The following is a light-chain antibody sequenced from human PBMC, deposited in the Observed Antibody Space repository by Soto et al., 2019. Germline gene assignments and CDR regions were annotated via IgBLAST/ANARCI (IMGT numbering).Light chain of an antibody. V-gene: IGLV1-40*01. CDR1: SSNIGAGYD. CDR2: GNS. J-gene: IGLJ1*01. CDR3: QAYHSSLSGSGV. Sequence: QSVLTQPPSVSGAPGQRVTISCTGSSSNIGAGYDVHWYQQLPGTAPKLLIYGNSNRPSGVPDRFSGSKSGTSASLAITGLLAEDEADYYCQAYHSSLSGSGVFGTGTKLTGL.